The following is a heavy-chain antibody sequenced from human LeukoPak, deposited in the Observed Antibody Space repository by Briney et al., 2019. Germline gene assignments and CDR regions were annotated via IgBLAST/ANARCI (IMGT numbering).Heavy chain of an antibody. CDR3: VKGSGTNDYGMDT. V-gene: IGHV3-23*01. D-gene: IGHD3-10*01. CDR1: GFTFSTYV. CDR2: ISGSGENT. J-gene: IGHJ6*02. Sequence: PGGSLRLSCAASGFTFSTYVMRWVRQAPGKGLEWVSGISGSGENTYHADSVKGRFTISRDNSKNTVFLQMDSLRAEDTGVYYCVKGSGTNDYGMDTWGQGTTVTVPS.